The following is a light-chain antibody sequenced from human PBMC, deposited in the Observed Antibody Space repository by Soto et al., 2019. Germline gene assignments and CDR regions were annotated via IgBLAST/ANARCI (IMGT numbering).Light chain of an antibody. J-gene: IGKJ4*01. CDR3: QQYESLPIT. Sequence: EIVLTQSPGTLSLSPGERATLSCRASETLSSNSLAWYQQRPGQTPRVLVYGASNRATGIPDNFSGSGSGTDFTLTISRPEPEDFAVYYCQQYESLPITFGGGTKVDI. CDR1: ETLSSNS. V-gene: IGKV3-20*01. CDR2: GAS.